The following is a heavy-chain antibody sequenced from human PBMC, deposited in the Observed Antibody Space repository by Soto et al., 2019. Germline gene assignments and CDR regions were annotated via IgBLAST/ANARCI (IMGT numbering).Heavy chain of an antibody. V-gene: IGHV1-69*04. CDR2: IIPILGIA. CDR1: GGTFSSYT. J-gene: IGHJ3*02. Sequence: ASLKVSCKASGGTFSSYTISWVRQAPGQGLEWMGRIIPILGIANYAQKFQGRVTITADKSTSTAYMELSSLRSEDTAVYYCARERSYGDAFDIWGQGTMVTVSS. CDR3: ARERSYGDAFDI. D-gene: IGHD1-26*01.